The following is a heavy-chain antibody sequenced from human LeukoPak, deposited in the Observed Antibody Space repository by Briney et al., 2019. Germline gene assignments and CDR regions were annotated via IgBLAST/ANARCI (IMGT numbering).Heavy chain of an antibody. D-gene: IGHD2-15*01. Sequence: ASVKVSCKASGYTFTSYGISWVRQAPGQGLEWMGWISAYNGNTNYAQKLQGRVTMTTDTSTSTAYMELRSLRSDDTAVYYCARDRYCSGGSRYSGRAYWGQGTLVTVSS. CDR1: GYTFTSYG. CDR2: ISAYNGNT. J-gene: IGHJ4*02. V-gene: IGHV1-18*01. CDR3: ARDRYCSGGSRYSGRAY.